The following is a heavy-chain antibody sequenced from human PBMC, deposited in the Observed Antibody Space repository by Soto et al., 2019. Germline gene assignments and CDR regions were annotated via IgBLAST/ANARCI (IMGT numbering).Heavy chain of an antibody. D-gene: IGHD2-2*01. Sequence: ASVKASCKASGYTFTCYYMHWERHAPGQGLEWMGWINPNSGGTNYAQKFQGWVTMTRDTSISTAYMELRRLRSDDSAVYYCARDNYRYCRSTSCSRNAFDIWGEGTMVTVSS. CDR3: ARDNYRYCRSTSCSRNAFDI. CDR1: GYTFTCYY. CDR2: INPNSGGT. V-gene: IGHV1-2*04. J-gene: IGHJ3*02.